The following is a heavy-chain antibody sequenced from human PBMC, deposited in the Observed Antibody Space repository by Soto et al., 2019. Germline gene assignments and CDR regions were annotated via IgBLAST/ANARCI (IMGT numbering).Heavy chain of an antibody. V-gene: IGHV3-21*01. D-gene: IGHD2-15*01. Sequence: PGGSMRLSFAAYGCSFSSYSMNWVRQDPGKGLEWVSSISSSSSYIYYADSVKGRFTISRDNAKNSLYLQMNSLRAEDTAVYYCARYSPYVVVVAAKDSCYGRDVWGQGTTVTVSS. J-gene: IGHJ6*02. CDR2: ISSSSSYI. CDR1: GCSFSSYS. CDR3: ARYSPYVVVVAAKDSCYGRDV.